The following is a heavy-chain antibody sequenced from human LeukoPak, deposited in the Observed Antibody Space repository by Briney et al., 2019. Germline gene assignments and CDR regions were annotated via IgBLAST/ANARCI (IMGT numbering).Heavy chain of an antibody. V-gene: IGHV4-4*08. CDR3: ARDDYSNYYDYYYGMDV. Sequence: PSETLSLTCTVSGGSISSYYWSWIRQPPGKGLEWIGYIYTSGSTNYNPSLKSRVTMSVDTSKNQFSLKLSSVTAADTAVYYCARDDYSNYYDYYYGMDVWGQGTTVTVSS. D-gene: IGHD4-11*01. CDR1: GGSISSYY. J-gene: IGHJ6*02. CDR2: IYTSGST.